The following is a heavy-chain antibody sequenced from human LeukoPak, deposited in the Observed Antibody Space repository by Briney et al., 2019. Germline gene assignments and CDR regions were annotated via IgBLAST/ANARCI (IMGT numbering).Heavy chain of an antibody. V-gene: IGHV3-33*01. Sequence: PGRSLRLSCAASGFTFSSYGMHWVRQAPGKGLEWVAVIWYDGSNKYYADSVKGRFTISRDNSKNTLYLQMNSLRAEDTAVYYCARDPDRYGPYYYGMDVWGQGTTVTVSS. CDR3: ARDPDRYGPYYYGMDV. CDR1: GFTFSSYG. D-gene: IGHD3-22*01. CDR2: IWYDGSNK. J-gene: IGHJ6*02.